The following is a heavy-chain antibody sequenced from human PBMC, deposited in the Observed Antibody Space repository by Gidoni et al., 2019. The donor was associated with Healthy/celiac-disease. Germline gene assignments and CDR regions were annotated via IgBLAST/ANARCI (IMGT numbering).Heavy chain of an antibody. CDR2: SSGSGGST. CDR3: AKDRNYYDSSGYVDY. Sequence: EVQLLESGGGLVQPGGSLRLSCAASGFTFSSYGMSWVRQAPGKGLEWCSASSGSGGSTYYADSVKGRFTISRDKSKNTLYLQMNSLRAEDTAVYYCAKDRNYYDSSGYVDYWGKGTLVTVSS. CDR1: GFTFSSYG. J-gene: IGHJ4*02. D-gene: IGHD3-22*01. V-gene: IGHV3-23*01.